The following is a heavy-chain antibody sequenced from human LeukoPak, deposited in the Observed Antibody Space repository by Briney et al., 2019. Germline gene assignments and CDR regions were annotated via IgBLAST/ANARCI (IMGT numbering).Heavy chain of an antibody. CDR3: ARDVAAAGLGDDAFDI. V-gene: IGHV4-39*07. D-gene: IGHD6-13*01. CDR2: IYYSGST. Sequence: PSETLSLTCTVSGGSISSSSYYWGWIRQPPGKGLEGIGSIYYSGSTNYNPSLKSRVTMSVDTSKNQFSLKLSSVTAADTGVYYCARDVAAAGLGDDAFDIWGQGKMVTVSS. CDR1: GGSISSSSYY. J-gene: IGHJ3*02.